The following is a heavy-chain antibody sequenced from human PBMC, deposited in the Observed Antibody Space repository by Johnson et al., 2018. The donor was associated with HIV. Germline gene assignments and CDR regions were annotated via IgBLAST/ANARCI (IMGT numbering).Heavy chain of an antibody. J-gene: IGHJ3*02. CDR1: GFTVSSNY. D-gene: IGHD6-6*01. CDR3: ARGGRKQLACDAFDI. V-gene: IGHV3-53*01. Sequence: VESGGGLVKPGGSLRLSCAGSGFTVSSNYMSWVRQASGKGLECVSVVYSGGSTYYADSVKGRFTISRDNSKNTLYLQMNSLRAEDTALYYCARGGRKQLACDAFDIWGQGTMVTVSS. CDR2: VYSGGST.